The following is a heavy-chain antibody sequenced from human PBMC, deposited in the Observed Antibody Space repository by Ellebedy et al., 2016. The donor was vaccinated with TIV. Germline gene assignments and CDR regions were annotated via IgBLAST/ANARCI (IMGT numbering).Heavy chain of an antibody. J-gene: IGHJ3*02. V-gene: IGHV3-7*01. CDR3: ARDQNYYDGSAYYDVLYI. CDR2: IKGDGSKK. Sequence: GGSLRLXXAVSGFTFSTYWMFWVRQVPGKGLEWVANIKGDGSKKNHVDSVRGRFTISRDNAKNSMYLQMDSLRGEDTAVYYCARDQNYYDGSAYYDVLYIWGQGTLVTVSS. CDR1: GFTFSTYW. D-gene: IGHD3-22*01.